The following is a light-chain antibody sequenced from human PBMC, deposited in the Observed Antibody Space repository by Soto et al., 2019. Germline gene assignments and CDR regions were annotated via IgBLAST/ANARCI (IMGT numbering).Light chain of an antibody. Sequence: EIVMTQSPATLSVSPGERATLSCRASQSISNNLAWYQQKPGQAPRLLIYDASTRATGIPARDSGSGSGTEFTLTISSLQSEDFSVYYCQQYNNWPLTFGQGTKLEIK. CDR2: DAS. CDR3: QQYNNWPLT. V-gene: IGKV3-15*01. J-gene: IGKJ2*01. CDR1: QSISNN.